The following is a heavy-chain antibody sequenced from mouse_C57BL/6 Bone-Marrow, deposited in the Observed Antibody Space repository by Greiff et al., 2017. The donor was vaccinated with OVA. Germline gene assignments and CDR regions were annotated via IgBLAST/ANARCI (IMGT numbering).Heavy chain of an antibody. CDR1: GFTFSDYG. Sequence: EVQVVESGGGLVKPGGSLKLSCAASGFTFSDYGMHWVRQAPEKGLEWVAYISSGSSTIYYADTVKGRFTISRDNAKNTLFLQMTSLRSEDTAMYYCASNWGGDYYAMDYWGQGTSVTVSS. J-gene: IGHJ4*01. D-gene: IGHD4-1*01. CDR2: ISSGSSTI. V-gene: IGHV5-17*01. CDR3: ASNWGGDYYAMDY.